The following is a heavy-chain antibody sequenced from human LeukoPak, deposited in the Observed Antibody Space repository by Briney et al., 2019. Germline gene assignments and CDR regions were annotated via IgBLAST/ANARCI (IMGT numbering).Heavy chain of an antibody. CDR2: ISGYNGNT. D-gene: IGHD3-22*01. Sequence: ASVKVSCKASGYTFTSYGISWVRQAPGQGLEWMGWISGYNGNTKYAQKLQGRVTMTTDTSTSTAYMELRSLRSDDTAIYYCARAVSDYYDSSGYWSFDYWGQGTLVTVSS. CDR1: GYTFTSYG. V-gene: IGHV1-18*01. CDR3: ARAVSDYYDSSGYWSFDY. J-gene: IGHJ4*02.